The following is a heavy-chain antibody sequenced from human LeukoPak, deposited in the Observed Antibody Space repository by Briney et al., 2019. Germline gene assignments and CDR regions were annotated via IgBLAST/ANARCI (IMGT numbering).Heavy chain of an antibody. Sequence: SVKVSCKASGGTFSSYAISWVRQAPGQGLEWMGGINPNSGGTNYAQKFQGRVTMTRDTSISTAYMELSRLRSDDTAVYYCASSGRDGYNYRWGDFDYWGQGTLVTVSS. D-gene: IGHD5-24*01. V-gene: IGHV1-2*02. CDR2: INPNSGGT. CDR3: ASSGRDGYNYRWGDFDY. CDR1: GGTFSSYA. J-gene: IGHJ4*02.